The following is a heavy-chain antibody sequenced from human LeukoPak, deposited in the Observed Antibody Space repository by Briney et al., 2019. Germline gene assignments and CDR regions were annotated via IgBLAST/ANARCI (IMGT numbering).Heavy chain of an antibody. CDR3: ARERWLPRTRFDY. V-gene: IGHV3-48*03. CDR2: ISSSGNTI. J-gene: IGHJ4*02. CDR1: GFTFSSYE. D-gene: IGHD5-24*01. Sequence: GGSRRLSCAASGFTFSSYEMNWVRQAPGKGLEWVSYISSSGNTISYADSVKGRFTISRDNAKNSLYLQMNSLRAEDTAVYYCARERWLPRTRFDYWGQGTLVTVSS.